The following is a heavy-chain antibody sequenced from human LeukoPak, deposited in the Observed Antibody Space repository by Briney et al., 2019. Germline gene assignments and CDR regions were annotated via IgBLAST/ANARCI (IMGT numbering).Heavy chain of an antibody. D-gene: IGHD6-13*01. CDR2: ISGSGGST. V-gene: IGHV3-23*01. Sequence: GGSLRLSCAASGFTFSSYGMSWVRQAPGKGREWVSVISGSGGSTYYADSVKGQFTISRDNSKNTLYLQMNSLRAEDTAVYYCARDYIAGTSLGYWGQGTLVTVSS. CDR3: ARDYIAGTSLGY. CDR1: GFTFSSYG. J-gene: IGHJ4*02.